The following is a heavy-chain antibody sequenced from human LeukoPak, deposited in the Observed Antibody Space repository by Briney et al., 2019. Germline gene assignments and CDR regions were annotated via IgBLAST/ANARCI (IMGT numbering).Heavy chain of an antibody. CDR1: GGSIRSYY. CDR2: MHTSGST. V-gene: IGHV4-4*07. D-gene: IGHD3-10*01. Sequence: NPLETLSLTCTVSGGSIRSYYWNWIRQPAGKGLEWIGRMHTSGSTNYNPSLKSRLTMSVDTSKNQFSLKMRSVTAADTAVYYCARDSGSGYYEAWGQGTLVTVSS. J-gene: IGHJ5*02. CDR3: ARDSGSGYYEA.